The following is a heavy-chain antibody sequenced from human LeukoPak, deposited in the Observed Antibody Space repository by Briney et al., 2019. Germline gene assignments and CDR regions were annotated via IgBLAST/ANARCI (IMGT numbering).Heavy chain of an antibody. CDR2: IWYDGSNK. Sequence: PGRSLRLSCAASGFTFSSYGMHWVRQAPGKGLEWVAVIWYDGSNKYYADSVKGRFTISRDNSKNTLYLQMNSLRAEDTAVYYCARDKGPYYFDYWGQGTLLTVSS. CDR3: ARDKGPYYFDY. V-gene: IGHV3-33*01. CDR1: GFTFSSYG. J-gene: IGHJ4*02.